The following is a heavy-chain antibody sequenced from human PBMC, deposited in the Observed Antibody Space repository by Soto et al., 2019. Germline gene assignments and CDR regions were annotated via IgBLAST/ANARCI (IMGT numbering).Heavy chain of an antibody. V-gene: IGHV3-30*03. CDR3: ARGRSSRELYPTYFDY. J-gene: IGHJ4*02. D-gene: IGHD3-10*01. CDR2: ISYDGSEK. CDR1: GFTFSSYG. Sequence: PGGSLRLSCAASGFTFSSYGMHWVRQAPGKGLEWVAVISYDGSEKYYADSVKGRFTISRDNSKNTLYLQMDSLESEDTAVYYCARGRSSRELYPTYFDYWGQGTLVTVSS.